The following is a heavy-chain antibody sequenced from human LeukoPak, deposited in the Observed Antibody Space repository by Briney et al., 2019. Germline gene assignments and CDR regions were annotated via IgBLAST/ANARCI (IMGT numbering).Heavy chain of an antibody. CDR1: GFTFSSYA. CDR2: ISYDGSNK. Sequence: GRSLSLSCAASGFTFSSYAMHWVRQAPGKGLEWVAVISYDGSNKYYADSVKGRFTISRDNSKNTLYLQMNSLRAEDTAVYYCAREALIVVVPAGYNWFDPWGQGTLVTVSS. V-gene: IGHV3-30-3*01. D-gene: IGHD2-2*01. J-gene: IGHJ5*02. CDR3: AREALIVVVPAGYNWFDP.